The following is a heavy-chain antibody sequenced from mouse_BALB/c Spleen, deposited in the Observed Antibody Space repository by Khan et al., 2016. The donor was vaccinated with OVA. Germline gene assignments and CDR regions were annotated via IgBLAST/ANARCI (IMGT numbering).Heavy chain of an antibody. CDR1: GFTFSTYG. D-gene: IGHD1-1*01. V-gene: IGHV5-6*01. J-gene: IGHJ3*01. CDR2: VSTGGSYT. Sequence: EVELVESGGDLVKPGGSLKLSCAASGFTFSTYGMSWVRQTPDKRLEWVATVSTGGSYTYYPDSVKGRFTISRDNAKNTLYLQMSGLKSEDTAMFYSTRLAYYYDSEGLAYWGQGTLVTVSA. CDR3: TRLAYYYDSEGLAY.